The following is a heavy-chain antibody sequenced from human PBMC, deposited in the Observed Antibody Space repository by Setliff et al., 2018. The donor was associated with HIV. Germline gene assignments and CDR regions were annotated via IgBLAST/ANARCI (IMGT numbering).Heavy chain of an antibody. Sequence: PSETLSLTCTVSGGSISSDYWSWIRQPPGKGLEWIGYIYYSGSTNYNPSLKSRVTISVATSKNQFSLKLNSVTTADTAVYYCARSRTSSGYYGVTGYGMDVWGQGTTVTSP. CDR3: ARSRTSSGYYGVTGYGMDV. CDR1: GGSISSDY. CDR2: IYYSGST. V-gene: IGHV4-59*01. J-gene: IGHJ6*02. D-gene: IGHD3-22*01.